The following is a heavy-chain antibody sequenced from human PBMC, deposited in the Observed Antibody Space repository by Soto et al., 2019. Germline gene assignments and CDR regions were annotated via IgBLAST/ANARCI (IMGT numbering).Heavy chain of an antibody. CDR1: AGTFPHYA. CDR2: IIPVLATT. J-gene: IGHJ5*02. CDR3: ACNWGNSLKNWLDP. D-gene: IGHD7-27*01. V-gene: IGHV1-69*01. Sequence: QVQLVQSGPEVRVPGSSVTVSCKASAGTFPHYALSWVRQAPGQGLEWIGGIIPVLATTTYAQKLQGRVSIIAAESANTVYMELSSLTSEDTAVYYCACNWGNSLKNWLDPWGQGTLVTVSS.